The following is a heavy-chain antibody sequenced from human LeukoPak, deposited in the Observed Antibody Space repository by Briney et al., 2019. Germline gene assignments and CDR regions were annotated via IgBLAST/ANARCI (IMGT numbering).Heavy chain of an antibody. CDR3: YSGHDSTYFDY. D-gene: IGHD5-12*01. Sequence: GRSLRLSCTVSGFNFGDYTMTWVRQAPGKGLEWVSFIRSKNFGETQEYAAAVKGRFTISRDDSKNITYLEMNSLKTEDTAVYYCYSGHDSTYFDYWGQGTLVTVSS. V-gene: IGHV3-49*04. J-gene: IGHJ4*02. CDR2: IRSKNFGETQ. CDR1: GFNFGDYT.